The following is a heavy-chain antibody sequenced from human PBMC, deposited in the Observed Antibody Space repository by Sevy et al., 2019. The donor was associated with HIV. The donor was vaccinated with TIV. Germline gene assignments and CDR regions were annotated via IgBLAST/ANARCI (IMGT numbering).Heavy chain of an antibody. J-gene: IGHJ6*02. Sequence: GESLKISCKGSEYNFTNYWIGWVRQMPGKGLEWMGIIYPGDSGTRYSQSFQDQVTISADKSISPAYLQWSSLKASDTAMYYCARISSSPRAYYYYFGMDVWGQGTTVTVSS. CDR2: IYPGDSGT. V-gene: IGHV5-51*01. CDR1: EYNFTNYW. CDR3: ARISSSPRAYYYYFGMDV. D-gene: IGHD6-6*01.